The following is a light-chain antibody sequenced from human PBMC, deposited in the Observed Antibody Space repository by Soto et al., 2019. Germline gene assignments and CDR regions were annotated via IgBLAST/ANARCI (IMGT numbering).Light chain of an antibody. V-gene: IGKV1-6*01. CDR1: RDIGND. Sequence: AIQMTQSPSSLSASVGDRVTITCRASRDIGNDLGWYQQKPGKAPKHLIFAASNLQSGVPPRFSGGGSGTDFTLTISSLQADDFATYYCLQHFNFSWTLGQGTKVE. CDR3: LQHFNFSWT. CDR2: AAS. J-gene: IGKJ1*01.